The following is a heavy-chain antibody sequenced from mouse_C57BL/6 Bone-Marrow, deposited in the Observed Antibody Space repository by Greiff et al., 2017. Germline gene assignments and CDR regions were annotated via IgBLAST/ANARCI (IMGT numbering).Heavy chain of an antibody. CDR3: ARTRPYGNYDY. J-gene: IGHJ2*01. V-gene: IGHV1-64*01. CDR2: IHPNSGST. CDR1: GYTFTSYW. Sequence: VQLQQPGAELVKPGASVKLSCKASGYTFTSYWMHWVKQRPGQDLEWIGMIHPNSGSTNYNEKFKSKATLTVDKSSSTAYMQLSSLTSEDSAVYYCARTRPYGNYDYWGQGTTLTVSS. D-gene: IGHD2-1*01.